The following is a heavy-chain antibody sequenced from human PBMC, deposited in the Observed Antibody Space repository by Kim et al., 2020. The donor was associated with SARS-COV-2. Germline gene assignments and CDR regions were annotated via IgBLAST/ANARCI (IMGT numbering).Heavy chain of an antibody. CDR1: GFTFSNYG. J-gene: IGHJ5*02. CDR2: IGVAGDT. V-gene: IGHV3-13*01. D-gene: IGHD3-10*01. CDR3: ARGVVRGFGRINWFDP. Sequence: GGSLRLSCTASGFTFSNYGMHWVRQSTGKGLEWVSGIGVAGDTYYPGSVKGRFTISRENGKNSLYLQMNSLRTGDTAMYYCARGVVRGFGRINWFDPWGQGILVTVSS.